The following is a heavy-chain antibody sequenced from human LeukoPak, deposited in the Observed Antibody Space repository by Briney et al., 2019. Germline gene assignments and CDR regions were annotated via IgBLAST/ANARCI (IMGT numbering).Heavy chain of an antibody. V-gene: IGHV1-18*01. CDR2: ISAYNGNT. J-gene: IGHJ5*02. CDR1: GYTFTRYG. D-gene: IGHD6-13*01. CDR3: ARASSSWSRDNWFDP. Sequence: ASVQVSCKSSGYTFTRYGISWVRQAPGHGLEWMGWISAYNGNTNYAQKLQGRVTMTTDTSTSTAYMELRSLRSDDTAVYYCARASSSWSRDNWFDPWGQGTLVTVSS.